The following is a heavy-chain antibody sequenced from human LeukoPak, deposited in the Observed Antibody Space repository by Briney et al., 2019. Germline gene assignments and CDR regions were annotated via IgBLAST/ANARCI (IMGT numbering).Heavy chain of an antibody. CDR1: GFTFSSYS. J-gene: IGHJ4*02. CDR2: ISSSSSYI. Sequence: GGSLRLSCAASGFTFSSYSMNWVRQAPGKGLEWVSSISSSSSYIYYADSVKGRFTISRDNAKNSLYLQMNSLRAEDTAVYYCASQRYSRDSSGYYFDYWGQGTLVTVSS. D-gene: IGHD3-22*01. CDR3: ASQRYSRDSSGYYFDY. V-gene: IGHV3-21*01.